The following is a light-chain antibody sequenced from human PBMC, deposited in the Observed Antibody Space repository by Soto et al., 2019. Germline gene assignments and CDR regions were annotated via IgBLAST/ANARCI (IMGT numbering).Light chain of an antibody. J-gene: IGKJ5*01. CDR2: GAS. Sequence: EIVMTQSPATLSVSPGERATLSCRASQSISSNLAWYQHKPGQAPRVFIYGASTRATGIPDRFSGSGSGTDFTPTISRLEPEDFAVYYCQQQGRSWITFGQGTRLEIK. CDR1: QSISSN. V-gene: IGKV3D-15*01. CDR3: QQQGRSWIT.